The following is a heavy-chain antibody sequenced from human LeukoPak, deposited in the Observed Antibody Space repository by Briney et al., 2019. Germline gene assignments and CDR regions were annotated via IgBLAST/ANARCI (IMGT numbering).Heavy chain of an antibody. J-gene: IGHJ6*02. CDR3: ARGGFFDILTGYYQTQYYYPMDV. CDR1: GFMSSSYA. V-gene: IGHV3-30*03. Sequence: GGSLRLSCEASGFMSSSYAIHWVRQAPGKGLEWVAVTSYDGGNKFYGDSVKGRFTISRDNSKNTLYLEVSSLRAEDTAVYYCARGGFFDILTGYYQTQYYYPMDVWGRGTTVTVSS. D-gene: IGHD3-9*01. CDR2: TSYDGGNK.